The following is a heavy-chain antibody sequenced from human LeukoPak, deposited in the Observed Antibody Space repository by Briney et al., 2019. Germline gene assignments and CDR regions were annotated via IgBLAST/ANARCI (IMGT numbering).Heavy chain of an antibody. CDR2: IYPGDSDT. V-gene: IGHV5-51*01. Sequence: GESLKISCKGSGYSFTSYWIGWVRQVPGKGLEWMGIIYPGDSDTRYSPSFQGQVTISADKSISTAYLQWSSLKASDTAMYYCARHRRAKAVAGTDAFDIWGQGTMVTVSS. D-gene: IGHD6-19*01. CDR3: ARHRRAKAVAGTDAFDI. CDR1: GYSFTSYW. J-gene: IGHJ3*02.